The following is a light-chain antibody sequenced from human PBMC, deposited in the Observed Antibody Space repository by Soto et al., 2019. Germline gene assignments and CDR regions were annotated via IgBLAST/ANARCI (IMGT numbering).Light chain of an antibody. J-gene: IGKJ2*01. Sequence: EIVMTQSPTTLSVSPGERASLSCRASQSVGSNLAWYQQTAGQAPRLLIYGASTRATGIPARFSGSGSGTELTLTISSRQSEDFAVYSCQQYTNWPYTFGQGTKLEIK. CDR2: GAS. CDR3: QQYTNWPYT. V-gene: IGKV3-15*01. CDR1: QSVGSN.